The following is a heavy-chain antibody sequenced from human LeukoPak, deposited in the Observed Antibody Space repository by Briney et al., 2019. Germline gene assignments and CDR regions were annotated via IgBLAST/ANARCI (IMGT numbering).Heavy chain of an antibody. CDR3: ARDISNLDYGEYVFDF. V-gene: IGHV4-59*01. CDR1: GGHIGTYY. D-gene: IGHD4-17*01. Sequence: KASETLSLTCTVSGGHIGTYYWSWLRRPPGKGLEWIGYVYYTGSTNQSPSLKPRLTISVDTSKHQFSLRLHSVTAADTAIYYCARDISNLDYGEYVFDFWGPGTLVTVSS. J-gene: IGHJ5*01. CDR2: VYYTGST.